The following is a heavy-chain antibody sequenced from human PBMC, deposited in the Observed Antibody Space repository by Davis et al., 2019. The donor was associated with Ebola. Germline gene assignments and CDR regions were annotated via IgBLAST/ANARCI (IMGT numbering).Heavy chain of an antibody. D-gene: IGHD3-22*01. V-gene: IGHV5-51*01. CDR2: IYPGDSDT. CDR1: GYSFTSYW. Sequence: PGGSLRLSCKGSGYSFTSYWIGWVRQMPGKGLEWMGIIYPGDSDTRYSPSFQGQVTISADKSISTAYLQWSSLKASDTAMYYCASAYYYDSSGYPLDAFDIWGQGTMVTVSS. CDR3: ASAYYYDSSGYPLDAFDI. J-gene: IGHJ3*02.